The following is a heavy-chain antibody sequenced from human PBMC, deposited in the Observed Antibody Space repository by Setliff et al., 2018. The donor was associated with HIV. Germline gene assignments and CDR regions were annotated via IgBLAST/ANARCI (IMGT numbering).Heavy chain of an antibody. Sequence: GASVKVSCKASGGTFSNYFISWIRQAPGQGLEWMGKIMPMLGTANYAQKFQGRVTMTADESTSTVYMELRSLTSKDTAMYYCARDAGYIGSSWDRWGQGTLVTVSS. CDR3: ARDAGYIGSSWDR. CDR1: GGTFSNYF. CDR2: IMPMLGTA. J-gene: IGHJ4*02. D-gene: IGHD5-12*01. V-gene: IGHV1-69*11.